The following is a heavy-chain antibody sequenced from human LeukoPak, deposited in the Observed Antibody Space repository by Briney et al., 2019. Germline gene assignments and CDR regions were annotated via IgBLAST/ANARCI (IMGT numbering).Heavy chain of an antibody. CDR1: GFTFSDYY. Sequence: GGSLRPSCAASGFTFSDYYMNWIRQAPGKGLQWVSFISSSGSTIYYADSVKGRFTLSRDKATNSLYLQMNSLRPEDTAVYYCARERTPKPYYGSGTFYRYFDLWGQGALVTVSS. CDR2: ISSSGSTI. V-gene: IGHV3-11*04. D-gene: IGHD3-10*01. J-gene: IGHJ4*02. CDR3: ARERTPKPYYGSGTFYRYFDL.